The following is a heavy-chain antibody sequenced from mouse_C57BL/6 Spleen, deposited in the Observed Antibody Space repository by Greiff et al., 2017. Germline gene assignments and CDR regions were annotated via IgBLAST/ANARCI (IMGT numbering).Heavy chain of an antibody. Sequence: QVQLQQSGAVLVKPGASVKLSCKASGYTFTEYTIHWVKQRHGQGLEWIGWFYPGRGSIKYNEKFKDKATLTTDKSSSTVYMELSRLTSEDSAVYFSARHGKVYDYDMYYFDYWSQGTARTVSS. V-gene: IGHV1-62-2*01. CDR1: GYTFTEYT. CDR3: ARHGKVYDYDMYYFDY. D-gene: IGHD2-4*01. J-gene: IGHJ2*01. CDR2: FYPGRGSI.